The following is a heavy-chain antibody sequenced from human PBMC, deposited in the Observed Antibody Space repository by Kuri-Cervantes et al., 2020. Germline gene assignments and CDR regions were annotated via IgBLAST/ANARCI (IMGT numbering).Heavy chain of an antibody. J-gene: IGHJ5*02. Sequence: GGSLRLSGAASGFTFSSYGMHWVRQAPGKGMEWVAVIWYDGSNKYYADSMKGRFTISRDNSKNTLYLQMNSLRAEDTAVYYCARDPSPWGQGTLVTVSS. CDR1: GFTFSSYG. V-gene: IGHV3-33*01. CDR2: IWYDGSNK. CDR3: ARDPSP.